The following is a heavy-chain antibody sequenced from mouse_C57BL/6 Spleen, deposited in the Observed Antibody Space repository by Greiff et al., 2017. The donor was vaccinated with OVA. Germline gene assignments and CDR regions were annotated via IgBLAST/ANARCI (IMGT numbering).Heavy chain of an antibody. D-gene: IGHD2-4*01. CDR3: ARHDYEGGFDY. V-gene: IGHV1-64*01. J-gene: IGHJ2*01. CDR2: IHPNSGST. Sequence: QVQLQQPGAELVKPGASVKLSCKASGYTFTSYWMHWVKQRPGQGLEWIGMIHPNSGSTNYNEKFKSKATLTVDKSSSTAYMQLSSLTSEDSAVYYCARHDYEGGFDYWGQGTTLTVSS. CDR1: GYTFTSYW.